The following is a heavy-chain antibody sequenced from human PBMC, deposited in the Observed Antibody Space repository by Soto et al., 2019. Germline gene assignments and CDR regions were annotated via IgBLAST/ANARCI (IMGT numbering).Heavy chain of an antibody. J-gene: IGHJ6*02. Sequence: SETLSLTCTVSGGSISSGGYYWSWIRQHPGKGLEWIGYIYYSGSTYYNPSLKSQVTISVDTSKNQFSLKLSSVTAADTAVYYCATRDYYYYGMDVWGQGTTVTVSS. CDR1: GGSISSGGYY. CDR2: IYYSGST. V-gene: IGHV4-31*01. CDR3: ATRDYYYYGMDV.